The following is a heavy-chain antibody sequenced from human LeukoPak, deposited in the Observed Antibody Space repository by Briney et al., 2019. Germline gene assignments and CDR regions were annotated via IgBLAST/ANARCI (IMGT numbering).Heavy chain of an antibody. CDR3: ARELWFANAPGSWLDP. V-gene: IGHV4-30-2*01. D-gene: IGHD2-21*01. CDR2: IFHTGST. Sequence: SQTLSLTCVVSGDSISSGAYSWRWLRQPPGKGLEWIGYIFHTGSTFYNPSLKSRVTISVDNSKNQFSLRLSSVTAADTAVYYCARELWFANAPGSWLDPWGQGTLVTVSS. J-gene: IGHJ5*02. CDR1: GDSISSGAYS.